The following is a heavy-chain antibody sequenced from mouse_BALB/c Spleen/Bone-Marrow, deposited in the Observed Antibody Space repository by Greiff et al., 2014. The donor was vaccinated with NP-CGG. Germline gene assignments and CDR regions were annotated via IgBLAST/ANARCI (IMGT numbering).Heavy chain of an antibody. D-gene: IGHD1-2*01. V-gene: IGHV14-3*02. Sequence: VQLQQSGAELVKPGASVKLSCTASGFNIKDTYMHWVKQRPEQGLEWIGRIDPANGNTKYDPKFQGKATITADTSSNTAYLQHSSLTSEDAAVYSCARGGSTATWYFDVWGAGTTLTVSS. J-gene: IGHJ1*01. CDR3: ARGGSTATWYFDV. CDR1: GFNIKDTY. CDR2: IDPANGNT.